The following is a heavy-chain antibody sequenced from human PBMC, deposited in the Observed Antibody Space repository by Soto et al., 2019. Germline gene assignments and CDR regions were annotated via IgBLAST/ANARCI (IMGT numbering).Heavy chain of an antibody. CDR2: IYYSGST. V-gene: IGHV4-61*01. D-gene: IGHD2-15*01. Sequence: SETLSLTCTVSGGSVSSGSYYWSWIRQPPGKGLEWIGYIYYSGSTNYNPSLKSRVTISVDTSKNQFSLKLSSVTAADTAVYYCARQGVVVAAKRFDYWGQGTLVTVSS. J-gene: IGHJ4*02. CDR3: ARQGVVVAAKRFDY. CDR1: GGSVSSGSYY.